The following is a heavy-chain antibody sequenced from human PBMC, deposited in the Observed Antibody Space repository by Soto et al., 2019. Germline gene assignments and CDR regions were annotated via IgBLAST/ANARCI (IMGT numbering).Heavy chain of an antibody. CDR1: GSSFPKYP. CDR2: ISHDGVTK. CDR3: VRGGYSSSWERLDP. Sequence: RSLRLCCAASGSSFPKYPMHWFRQTPDKGLEGVAVISHDGVTKNSADSVKGRFSISRDNSRNTLYLEMNSLRTEDTAMYYCVRGGYSSSWERLDPWGQGTLVTVSS. V-gene: IGHV3-30-3*01. J-gene: IGHJ5*02. D-gene: IGHD4-4*01.